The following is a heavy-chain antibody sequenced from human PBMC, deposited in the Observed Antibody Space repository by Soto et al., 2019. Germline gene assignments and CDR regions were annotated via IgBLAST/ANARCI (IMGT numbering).Heavy chain of an antibody. J-gene: IGHJ4*02. D-gene: IGHD3-3*01. CDR3: ASQETTCDFWSGYYFDY. V-gene: IGHV4-39*07. CDR1: GGSISSSSYY. Sequence: SETLSLTCTVSGGSISSSSYYWGWIRQPPGQGLEWIGSIYYSGSTYYNPSLKSRVTISVATSKNQFSLKLSSVTAADTAVYYCASQETTCDFWSGYYFDYWGQGTLVTVSS. CDR2: IYYSGST.